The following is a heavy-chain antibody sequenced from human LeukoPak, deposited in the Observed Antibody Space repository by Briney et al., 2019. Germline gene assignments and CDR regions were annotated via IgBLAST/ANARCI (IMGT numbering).Heavy chain of an antibody. J-gene: IGHJ6*03. Sequence: ASVKVSCRASGGSFSSYAISWVRQAPGQGLEWMGRIIPVFGTANYVQKFQERVTITADTVSNTAYLEVTSLTSDDTALYFCAKQGAARQDYYMDVWGNGTTVTVSS. CDR1: GGSFSSYA. CDR3: AKQGAARQDYYMDV. CDR2: IIPVFGTA. V-gene: IGHV1-69*06. D-gene: IGHD5-18*01.